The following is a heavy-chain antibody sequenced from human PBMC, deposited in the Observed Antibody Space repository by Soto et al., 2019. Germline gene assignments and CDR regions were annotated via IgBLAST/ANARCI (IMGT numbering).Heavy chain of an antibody. Sequence: SETLSLTCTVSGGSISSGGYYWSWIRQHPGKGLEWIGYIYYSGSTYYNPSLKSRVTISVDTSKNQFSLKLSSVTATDTAVYYCASPKSDEQLFDYWGQGTLVTVSS. D-gene: IGHD1-1*01. V-gene: IGHV4-31*03. CDR3: ASPKSDEQLFDY. CDR1: GGSISSGGYY. J-gene: IGHJ4*02. CDR2: IYYSGST.